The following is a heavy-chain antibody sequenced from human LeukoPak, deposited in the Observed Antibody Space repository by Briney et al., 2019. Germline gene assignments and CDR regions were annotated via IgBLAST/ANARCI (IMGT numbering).Heavy chain of an antibody. CDR3: ARSSGSYSTFDY. Sequence: GGSLRLSCAASGFTVSNSYMSWVRQAPGKGLEWVSVIYNGGSTHYADTVKGRFTISRDNSKNTLYLEMNTLRAEDTAVYYCARSSGSYSTFDYWGQGTLVTVSS. J-gene: IGHJ4*02. CDR2: IYNGGST. CDR1: GFTVSNSY. V-gene: IGHV3-53*01. D-gene: IGHD1-26*01.